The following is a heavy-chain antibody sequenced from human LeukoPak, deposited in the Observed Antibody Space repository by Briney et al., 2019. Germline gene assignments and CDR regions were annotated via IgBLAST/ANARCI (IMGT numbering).Heavy chain of an antibody. J-gene: IGHJ6*03. D-gene: IGHD3-9*01. V-gene: IGHV3-23*01. CDR1: GFTFSVYS. CDR2: ISGSGGST. Sequence: SGGSLRLSCAASGFTFSVYSMSWVRQAPGKGLEWVSAISGSGGSTYYADSVKGRFTISRDNYKNTLYLQMNSLRAEDTAVYYCAKGDRLRYFDWFPRGHYMDVWGKGTTVTVSS. CDR3: AKGDRLRYFDWFPRGHYMDV.